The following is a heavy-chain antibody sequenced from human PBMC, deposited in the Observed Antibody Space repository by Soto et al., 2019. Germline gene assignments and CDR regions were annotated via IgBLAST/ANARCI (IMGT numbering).Heavy chain of an antibody. CDR2: VSGGGGSS. Sequence: PGGSLRLSCAASGFAFSNHAMSWVRQAPGKGLEWVSAVSGGGGSSFYADSVKGRFTISRDNSKNTVSLQVSGLRVEDTALYYCVRGLLAFFDFWGQGTPVTVSS. J-gene: IGHJ4*02. CDR3: VRGLLAFFDF. V-gene: IGHV3-23*01. CDR1: GFAFSNHA. D-gene: IGHD3-3*02.